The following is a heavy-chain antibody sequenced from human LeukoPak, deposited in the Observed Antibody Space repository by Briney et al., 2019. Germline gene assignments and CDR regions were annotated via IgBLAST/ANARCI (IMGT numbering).Heavy chain of an antibody. CDR3: ARDRRAGRSGYCFDP. CDR2: IHYSGSP. V-gene: IGHV4-59*01. D-gene: IGHD3-22*01. Sequence: SETLSLTCTAAGGSLSSYYRSWIRQPPGKVLEWIGNIHYSGSPYYNPSPKSRVTISVDTSKNQLSLKLTSVTAAAPACNSGARDRRAGRSGYCFDPWGRGTLVTVS. CDR1: GGSLSSYY. J-gene: IGHJ5*02.